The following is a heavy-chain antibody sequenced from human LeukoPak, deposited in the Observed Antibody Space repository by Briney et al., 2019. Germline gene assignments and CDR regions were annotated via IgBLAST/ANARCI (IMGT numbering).Heavy chain of an antibody. Sequence: GGSLRLSCAASGFTFSSYGIHWVRQAPGKGLEWVAVISYDGSNKYYADSVKGRFTISRDNSKNTLYLQMNSLRAEDTAVYYCARDEGYCSRTSCCGASKGMDAWGQGTAVIVSS. J-gene: IGHJ6*02. V-gene: IGHV3-30*19. CDR3: ARDEGYCSRTSCCGASKGMDA. CDR1: GFTFSSYG. CDR2: ISYDGSNK. D-gene: IGHD2-2*01.